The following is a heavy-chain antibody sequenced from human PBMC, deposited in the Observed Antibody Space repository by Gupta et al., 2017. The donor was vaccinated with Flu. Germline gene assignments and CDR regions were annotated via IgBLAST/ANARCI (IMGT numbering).Heavy chain of an antibody. V-gene: IGHV4-39*01. CDR2: IYYSGSP. CDR1: GGSISSSSYY. CDR3: ARAGRYSSSYIDD. D-gene: IGHD6-6*01. Sequence: QLQLQESGPGLVKRSETLSLTCTVSGGSISSSSYYWGWIRQPPGKGLEWIGSIYYSGSPYYNPALKSRVTLSVYSSKNQFSLKMRSVTAAHAPVYYCARAGRYSSSYIDDWGQGTLVTVSS. J-gene: IGHJ4*02.